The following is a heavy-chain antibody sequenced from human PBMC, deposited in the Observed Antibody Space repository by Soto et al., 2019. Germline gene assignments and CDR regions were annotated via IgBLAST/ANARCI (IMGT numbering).Heavy chain of an antibody. Sequence: ASVKVSCKASGYTFTGYYMHWVRQAPGQGLEWMGWINPNSGGTNYAQKFQGWVTMTRDTSISTAYMELSRLRSDDTAVYYCARDGVRDYYDSSGYFHYFDYWGQGALVTVSS. V-gene: IGHV1-2*04. CDR1: GYTFTGYY. D-gene: IGHD3-22*01. CDR3: ARDGVRDYYDSSGYFHYFDY. CDR2: INPNSGGT. J-gene: IGHJ4*02.